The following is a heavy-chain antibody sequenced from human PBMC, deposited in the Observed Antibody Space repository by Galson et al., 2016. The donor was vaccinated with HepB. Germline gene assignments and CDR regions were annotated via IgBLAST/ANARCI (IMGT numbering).Heavy chain of an antibody. CDR1: EFTFSHYA. V-gene: IGHV3-33*01. J-gene: IGHJ6*02. Sequence: SLRLSCAASEFTFSHYAMHWVRQAPGKGLEWVALMYFDGRKPHYAASVEGRFTISRDNSKNTLYLQMDSLRADDAAVYYCARDAAYYDPTVLSDGMDVWGQGTTVTVSS. D-gene: IGHD3-22*01. CDR2: MYFDGRKP. CDR3: ARDAAYYDPTVLSDGMDV.